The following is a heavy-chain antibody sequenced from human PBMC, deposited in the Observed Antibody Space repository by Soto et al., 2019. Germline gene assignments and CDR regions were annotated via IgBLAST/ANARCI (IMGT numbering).Heavy chain of an antibody. V-gene: IGHV4-31*03. D-gene: IGHD2-2*01. CDR2: IDYRGTT. CDR3: AREVKVPAAADAFDI. J-gene: IGHJ3*02. CDR1: GGSISNGNYY. Sequence: SETLSLTCTVSGGSISNGNYYWSWIRQHPEKGLEWIGYIDYRGTTHYNPSLESRVTISVDTSNNQFSLNLSSVTAADTAVYYCAREVKVPAAADAFDIWGQGTIVTVSS.